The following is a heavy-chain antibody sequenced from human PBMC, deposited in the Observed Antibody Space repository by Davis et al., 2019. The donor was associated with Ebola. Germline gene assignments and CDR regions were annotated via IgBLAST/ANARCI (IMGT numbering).Heavy chain of an antibody. D-gene: IGHD1-26*01. Sequence: PGGSLRLSCAASGFTFSSYAMHWVRQAPGKGLEWVAVISFDGSNKYYADSVKGRFTISRDNSKNTLYLQMNSLRAEDTAVYYCARVVGGDYWGQGTLVTVSS. V-gene: IGHV3-30-3*01. CDR1: GFTFSSYA. CDR2: ISFDGSNK. CDR3: ARVVGGDY. J-gene: IGHJ4*02.